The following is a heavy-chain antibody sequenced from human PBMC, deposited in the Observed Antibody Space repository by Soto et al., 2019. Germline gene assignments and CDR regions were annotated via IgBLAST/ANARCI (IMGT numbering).Heavy chain of an antibody. D-gene: IGHD2-15*01. J-gene: IGHJ6*02. Sequence: SETLSLTCAVYGGSFSGYYWSWIRQPPGKGLEWIGEINHSGSTNYNPSLKSRVTISVDTSKNQFSLKLSSVTAADTAVYYCVRFWSPAVTATDAFDIRAQRTTVTGSS. CDR3: VRFWSPAVTATDAFDI. V-gene: IGHV4-34*01. CDR2: INHSGST. CDR1: GGSFSGYY.